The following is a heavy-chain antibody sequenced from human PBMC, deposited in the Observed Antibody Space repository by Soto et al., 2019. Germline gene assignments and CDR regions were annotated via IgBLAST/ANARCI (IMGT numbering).Heavy chain of an antibody. V-gene: IGHV3-66*01. J-gene: IGHJ6*02. D-gene: IGHD2-15*01. CDR3: ATILTKITPEEHYSYGFDV. CDR2: IDSGGST. CDR1: GFSVSSSY. Sequence: VQLVESGGGLVQPGGSLRLSCAASGFSVSSSYMNWVRQAPGKGLEWVSVIDSGGSTDHADSVKGRSTISTDNSKNTVFLQINSLRAEDTAVYYCATILTKITPEEHYSYGFDVWGQGTTVIVS.